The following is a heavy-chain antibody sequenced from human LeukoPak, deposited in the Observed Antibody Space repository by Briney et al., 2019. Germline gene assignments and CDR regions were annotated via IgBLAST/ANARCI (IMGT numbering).Heavy chain of an antibody. CDR1: KFTFSDYS. V-gene: IGHV3-21*01. J-gene: IGHJ4*02. CDR3: VRDDSGSVIRGVLHY. Sequence: GGSLRLSCAASKFTFSDYSMSWVRQAPGKGLEWVSSISSIRNYIYYADSVKGRFTVSRDNAKNSLHLQMNSLRAEDTAVYYCVRDDSGSVIRGVLHYWGQGALVTVSS. CDR2: ISSIRNYI. D-gene: IGHD3-10*01.